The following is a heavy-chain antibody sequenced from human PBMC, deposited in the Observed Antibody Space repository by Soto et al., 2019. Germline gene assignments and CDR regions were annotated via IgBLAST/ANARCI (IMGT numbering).Heavy chain of an antibody. CDR2: INPNSGGT. J-gene: IGHJ6*02. CDR3: ASSPDPYYYGMDV. V-gene: IGHV1-2*02. Sequence: ASVKVSCKASGYTFTGYYMHWVRQAPGQGLEWMGWINPNSGGTNYAQKFQGRVTMTRVTSISTAYMELSRLRSDDTAVYYCASSPDPYYYGMDVWGQGTTVTVSS. CDR1: GYTFTGYY.